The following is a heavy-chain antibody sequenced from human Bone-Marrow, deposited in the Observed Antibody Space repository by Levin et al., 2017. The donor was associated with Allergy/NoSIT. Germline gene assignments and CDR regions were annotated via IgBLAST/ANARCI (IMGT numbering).Heavy chain of an antibody. CDR3: ARPGAQAGIAVAGFHY. V-gene: IGHV1-2*06. CDR1: GYTLTDYY. CDR2: INPVSGFS. Sequence: KRGESLKISCTASGYTLTDYYLHWFRQAPGLGFEWIGRINPVSGFSDYAQKFRGRVTVTRDTSISSVYMEIRSLTFDDSAVYYCARPGAQAGIAVAGFHYWGQGTLVTVSS. J-gene: IGHJ4*02. D-gene: IGHD6-19*01.